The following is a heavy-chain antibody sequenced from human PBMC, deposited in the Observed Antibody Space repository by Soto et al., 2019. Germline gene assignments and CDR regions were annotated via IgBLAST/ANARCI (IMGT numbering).Heavy chain of an antibody. Sequence: SETLSLTCAVYGGSFSGYYWSWIRQPPGKGLEWIGEINHSGSTNYNPSLKSRVTISVDTSKNQFSLKLSSVTAADTAVYYCARNPSATSCYDLWGQGTLVTVSS. D-gene: IGHD2-2*01. CDR1: GGSFSGYY. CDR3: ARNPSATSCYDL. V-gene: IGHV4-34*01. J-gene: IGHJ4*02. CDR2: INHSGST.